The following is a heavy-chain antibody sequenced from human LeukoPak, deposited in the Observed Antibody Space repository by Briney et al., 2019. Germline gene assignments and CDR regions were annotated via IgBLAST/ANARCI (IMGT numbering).Heavy chain of an antibody. Sequence: ASVKVSCKASGYTFASYDINWVRQAPGQGLEWMGWINPNSGGTNYAQKFQGRVTMTRDTSISTAYTELSRLRSDDTAVYYCARDPSTGHGGWFDPWGQGTLVTVSS. J-gene: IGHJ5*02. V-gene: IGHV1-2*02. CDR2: INPNSGGT. CDR3: ARDPSTGHGGWFDP. CDR1: GYTFASYD. D-gene: IGHD1-1*01.